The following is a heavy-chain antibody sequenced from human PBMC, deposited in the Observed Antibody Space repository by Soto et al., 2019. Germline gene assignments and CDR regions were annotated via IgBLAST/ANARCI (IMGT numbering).Heavy chain of an antibody. CDR3: ARHLVGSTRGNFDY. D-gene: IGHD2-2*01. J-gene: IGHJ4*01. Sequence: LKISCKTSGYSFTSYWIGWVRQMPGKGMEWMGNIYPYDSDTRYSPSFQGQVTISADTSITTAYLQWSGLRASDTAMYFCARHLVGSTRGNFDYWGQGTLVTVSS. CDR2: IYPYDSDT. V-gene: IGHV5-51*01. CDR1: GYSFTSYW.